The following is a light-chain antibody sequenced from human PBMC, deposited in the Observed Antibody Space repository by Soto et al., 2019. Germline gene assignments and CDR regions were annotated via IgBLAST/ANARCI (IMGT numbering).Light chain of an antibody. J-gene: IGKJ1*01. V-gene: IGKV3-15*01. CDR1: QSVSSY. CDR2: DVS. Sequence: TQSPATLSLSPGDRATLSCRASQSVSSYLAWYQQKPGQAPRLLIYDVSNRATGIPARFSGSGSGTEFTLTISSLQSEDFAVYYCQQYNNWTFGQGTKVEIK. CDR3: QQYNNWT.